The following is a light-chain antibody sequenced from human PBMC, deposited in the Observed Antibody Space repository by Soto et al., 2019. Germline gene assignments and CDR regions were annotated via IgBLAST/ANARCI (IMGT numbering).Light chain of an antibody. CDR2: DVT. J-gene: IGLJ2*01. CDR1: SIDIGSYDY. CDR3: WSYAGSYSLL. V-gene: IGLV2-11*01. Sequence: QSARTQPRSVSGPPGRQVTIPSPGTSIDIGSYDYFSWYQQHPGKAPKLIIYDVTERPSGVPGRFSGSKSGNTASLTISGLQTDDEADYYCWSYAGSYSLLFGGGTKLTVL.